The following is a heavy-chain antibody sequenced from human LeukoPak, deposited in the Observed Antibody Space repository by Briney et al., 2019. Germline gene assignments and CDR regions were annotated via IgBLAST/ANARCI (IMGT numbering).Heavy chain of an antibody. CDR2: IGDSGSPI. Sequence: GGSLRLSCAASGFTFRNYYMSWIRQAPGKGLEWVSYIGDSGSPINYADSVKGRFTISRDDAKNSLYLQMDNLRAEDTAVYYCARDQTRFRYWGQGALVSVSS. CDR3: ARDQTRFRY. J-gene: IGHJ4*02. CDR1: GFTFRNYY. V-gene: IGHV3-11*04.